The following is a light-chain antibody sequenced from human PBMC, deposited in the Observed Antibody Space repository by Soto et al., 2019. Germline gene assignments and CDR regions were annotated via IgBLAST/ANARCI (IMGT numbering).Light chain of an antibody. CDR1: QNINNY. CDR3: QQYENLPT. V-gene: IGKV1-33*01. J-gene: IGKJ5*01. CDR2: DAS. Sequence: DIQMTQYPFSLSSSVGDRVTITCQASQNINNYLNWYQQKPGRAPKLLIYDASNLEAGVPSSLRGSGSGTDFPFTISRLKPEDIATYYCQQYENLPTFGQGTRLEIK.